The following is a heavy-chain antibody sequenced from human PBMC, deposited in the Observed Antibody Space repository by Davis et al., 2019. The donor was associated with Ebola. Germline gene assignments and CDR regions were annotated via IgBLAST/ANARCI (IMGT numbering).Heavy chain of an antibody. D-gene: IGHD3-3*01. Sequence: GESLKISCAASGFTFSDYYMSWIRQAPGKGLEWVSYISSSGSTIYYADSVKGRFTISRDNAKNSLYLQMNSLRAEDTAVYYCARILVHYDFWETYYYGMDVWGQGTTVTVSS. V-gene: IGHV3-11*01. CDR2: ISSSGSTI. J-gene: IGHJ6*02. CDR3: ARILVHYDFWETYYYGMDV. CDR1: GFTFSDYY.